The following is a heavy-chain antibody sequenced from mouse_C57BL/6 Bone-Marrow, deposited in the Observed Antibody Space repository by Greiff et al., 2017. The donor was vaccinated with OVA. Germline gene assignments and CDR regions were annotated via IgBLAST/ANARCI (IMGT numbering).Heavy chain of an antibody. Sequence: DVMLVESGGGLVKPGGSLKLSCAASGFTFSSYAMSWVRQTPEKRLEWVATISDGGSYTYYPDNVKGRFTISRDNAKNNLYLQMSHLKSEDTAMYYCARGYYDGYYDYAMDYWGQGTSVTVSS. CDR1: GFTFSSYA. CDR3: ARGYYDGYYDYAMDY. V-gene: IGHV5-4*03. CDR2: ISDGGSYT. D-gene: IGHD2-3*01. J-gene: IGHJ4*01.